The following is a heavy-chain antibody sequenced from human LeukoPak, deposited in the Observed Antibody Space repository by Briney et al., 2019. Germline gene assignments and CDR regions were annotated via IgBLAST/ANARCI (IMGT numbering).Heavy chain of an antibody. CDR1: GGSISSYY. CDR3: ARVRAYANFVGRFDL. V-gene: IGHV4-4*07. J-gene: IGHJ2*01. CDR2: NWTTWST. D-gene: IGHD1-26*01. Sequence: SETLSLTYTVSGGSISSYYWSWLRHPAGKRLEWLGRNWTTWSTDYNPSYKSRLTMSMDKSKNQFSLNLTSITAADTAVYYCARVRAYANFVGRFDLWGRGALVTVSS.